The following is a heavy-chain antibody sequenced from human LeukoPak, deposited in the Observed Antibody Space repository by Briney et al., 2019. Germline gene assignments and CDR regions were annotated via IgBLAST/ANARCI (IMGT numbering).Heavy chain of an antibody. J-gene: IGHJ4*02. CDR1: GYTFTSYY. CDR2: INPSGGST. V-gene: IGHV1-46*01. Sequence: ASVKVSCKASGYTFTSYYMHWVRQAPGQGLEWMGIINPSGGSTSYAQKFQGRVTMTRDMSTSTVYMELSSLRSEDTAVYYCAREGNGDYGLNYWGQGTLVTVSS. CDR3: AREGNGDYGLNY. D-gene: IGHD4-17*01.